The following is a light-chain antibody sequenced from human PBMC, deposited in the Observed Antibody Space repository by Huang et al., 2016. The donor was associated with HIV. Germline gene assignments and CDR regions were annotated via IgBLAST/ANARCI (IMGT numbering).Light chain of an antibody. J-gene: IGKJ5*01. CDR2: WAS. Sequence: DIVMTQSPDSLAVSLGERATINCKSSQSVLYRSDNNNYLAWYQQKPGQPPKLLIYWASTRESGVPDRFSGSGSGTDFTLTISSLQAEDVAVYYCQQYYSTPPVTFGQGTQLEIK. CDR1: QSVLYRSDNNNY. CDR3: QQYYSTPPVT. V-gene: IGKV4-1*01.